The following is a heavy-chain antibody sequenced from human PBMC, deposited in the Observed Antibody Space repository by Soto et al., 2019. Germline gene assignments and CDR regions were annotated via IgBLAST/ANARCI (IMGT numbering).Heavy chain of an antibody. D-gene: IGHD3-10*01. Sequence: SETLSLTCTVSGGSISSYYWSWIRQPAGKGLEWIGRIYTSGSTNYNPSLKSRVTMSVDTSKNQFSLKLSSVTAADTAVYYCARAWDYGSGSYFAFDIWGQGTMVTVSS. CDR1: GGSISSYY. CDR2: IYTSGST. CDR3: ARAWDYGSGSYFAFDI. J-gene: IGHJ3*02. V-gene: IGHV4-4*07.